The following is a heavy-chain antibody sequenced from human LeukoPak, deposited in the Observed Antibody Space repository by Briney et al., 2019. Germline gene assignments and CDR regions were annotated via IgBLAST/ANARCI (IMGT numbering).Heavy chain of an antibody. D-gene: IGHD4-11*01. Sequence: GGSLRLSCAASGFTFSSYSMNWVRQAPGKGLEWVSSISSSSSYIYYADSVKGRFTISRDNAKNSLYPQMNSLRAEDTAVYYCARDRNSNLGMDVWGQGTTVTVSS. V-gene: IGHV3-21*01. CDR1: GFTFSSYS. CDR2: ISSSSSYI. CDR3: ARDRNSNLGMDV. J-gene: IGHJ6*02.